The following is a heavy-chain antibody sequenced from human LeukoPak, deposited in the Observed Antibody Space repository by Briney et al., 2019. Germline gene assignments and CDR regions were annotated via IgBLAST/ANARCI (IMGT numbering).Heavy chain of an antibody. V-gene: IGHV1-69*13. CDR3: ARDMRKLLPRLHPNWFDP. Sequence: GASVKVSRKASGGTFSSYAISWVRQAPGQGLEWMGGIIPIFGTANYAQKFQGRVTITADESTSTAYMELSSLRSEDTAVYYCARDMRKLLPRLHPNWFDPWGQGTLVTVSS. D-gene: IGHD2-15*01. CDR2: IIPIFGTA. CDR1: GGTFSSYA. J-gene: IGHJ5*02.